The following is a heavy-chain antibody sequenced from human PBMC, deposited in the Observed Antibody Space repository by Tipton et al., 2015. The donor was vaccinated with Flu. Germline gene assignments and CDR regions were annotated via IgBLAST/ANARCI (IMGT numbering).Heavy chain of an antibody. CDR1: GFTFSRYA. V-gene: IGHV3-23*01. D-gene: IGHD2-8*02. Sequence: SLRLSCAASGFTFSRYAMGWVRQAPGKGLEWVSAISGGGGTTYFADSVKGRFTISRDNFMDTLFLQMNSLRAEDTAVYYCAKVIPELVAGLDYWGQGTLVTVSS. J-gene: IGHJ4*02. CDR3: AKVIPELVAGLDY. CDR2: ISGGGGTT.